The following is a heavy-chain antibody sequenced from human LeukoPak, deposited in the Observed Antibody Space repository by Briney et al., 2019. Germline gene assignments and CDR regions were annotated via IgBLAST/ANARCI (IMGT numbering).Heavy chain of an antibody. J-gene: IGHJ6*02. CDR1: GFTFSSYG. CDR3: AKSYSSGAFYYYGMDV. V-gene: IGHV3-30*02. CDR2: IRYDGSNK. D-gene: IGHD5-18*01. Sequence: PGGSLRLSCAASGFTFSSYGMHWVRQAPGKGLEWVAFIRYDGSNKYYADSVKGRFTISRDNSKNTLYLQMNSLRPEDTAVYYCAKSYSSGAFYYYGMDVWGQGTTVTVSS.